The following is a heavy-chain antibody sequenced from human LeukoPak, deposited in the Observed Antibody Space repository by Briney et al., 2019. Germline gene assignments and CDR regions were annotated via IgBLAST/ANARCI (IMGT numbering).Heavy chain of an antibody. V-gene: IGHV1-2*02. J-gene: IGHJ3*02. CDR3: ARDLYDSSGTDAFDI. CDR2: INPNSGGT. CDR1: GYTFTVYY. D-gene: IGHD3-22*01. Sequence: ASVKVSFKASGYTFTVYYMHWVRHAPGQGLEWMGWINPNSGGTNYAQKFQGRVTMTRDTSISTAYMELSRLRSDDTAVYYCARDLYDSSGTDAFDIWGQGTMVTVSS.